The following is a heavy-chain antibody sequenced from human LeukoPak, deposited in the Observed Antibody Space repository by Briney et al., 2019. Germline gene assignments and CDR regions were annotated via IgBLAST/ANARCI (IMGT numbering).Heavy chain of an antibody. D-gene: IGHD6-19*01. J-gene: IGHJ4*02. CDR1: GFTFSTYA. V-gene: IGHV3-30-3*01. CDR2: ISYDGSHK. Sequence: PGGSLRLSCAASGFTFSTYAIHWVRQAPGEGLEWVAVISYDGSHKYYADSVEGRFTISRDNSKNTLYLQMNSLRAEDTAVFYCARNLGSSVGWYVDYWGQGTLVTVSS. CDR3: ARNLGSSVGWYVDY.